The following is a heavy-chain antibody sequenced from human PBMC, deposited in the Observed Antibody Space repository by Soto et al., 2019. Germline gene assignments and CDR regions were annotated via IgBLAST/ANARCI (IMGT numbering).Heavy chain of an antibody. D-gene: IGHD6-19*01. J-gene: IGHJ4*02. CDR2: IYYSGST. V-gene: IGHV4-59*08. CDR3: ARHEGGWYRY. Sequence: ASETLSLTCTVSGGSISSYYWSWIRQPPGKGLEWIGYIYYSGSTNYNPSLKSRVTISVDTSKNQFSLKLSSVTAADTAVYYCARHEGGWYRYWGQGTLVTVSS. CDR1: GGSISSYY.